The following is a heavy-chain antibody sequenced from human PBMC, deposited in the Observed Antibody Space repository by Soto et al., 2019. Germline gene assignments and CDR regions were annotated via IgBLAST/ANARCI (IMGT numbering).Heavy chain of an antibody. Sequence: QLQLQESGPGLVKPSETLSLTCTVSGGSISSTSYYWGWIRQPPGKGLEWIGNIYYSGSTYYNPSLKSRVTISVDMSKNQFSLKLSSVTAADTAVYYCARRRYFGSGSRGPFDYWGQGTLVTVSS. CDR2: IYYSGST. V-gene: IGHV4-39*01. CDR1: GGSISSTSYY. J-gene: IGHJ4*02. CDR3: ARRRYFGSGSRGPFDY. D-gene: IGHD3-10*01.